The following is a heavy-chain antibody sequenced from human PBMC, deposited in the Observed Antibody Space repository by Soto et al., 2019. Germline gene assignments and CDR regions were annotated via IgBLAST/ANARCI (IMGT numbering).Heavy chain of an antibody. J-gene: IGHJ5*02. CDR1: GGSISSYD. CDR3: ARDSDYYDSSGYYWLYNWFDP. Sequence: PSETLSLTCTVSGGSISSYDWSWIRQPPGKGLEWIGYIYYSGSTNYNPSLKSRVTISVDTSKNQFSLKLSSVTAADTAVYYCARDSDYYDSSGYYWLYNWFDPWGQGTLVTVSS. D-gene: IGHD3-22*01. CDR2: IYYSGST. V-gene: IGHV4-59*01.